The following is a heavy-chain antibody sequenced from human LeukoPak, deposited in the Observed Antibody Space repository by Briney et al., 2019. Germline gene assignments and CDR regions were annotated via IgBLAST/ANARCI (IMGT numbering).Heavy chain of an antibody. CDR1: GYTFTNYA. CDR3: ARDHGSSKEDDAFDI. CDR2: INAGNGNT. V-gene: IGHV1-3*01. Sequence: ASVKVSCKASGYTFTNYAMHWGRQDPGQRLEWMGWINAGNGNTKYSQKFQGRVTITRDTSASTAYMELSSLRSEDTAVYYCARDHGSSKEDDAFDIWGQGTMVTVSS. J-gene: IGHJ3*02. D-gene: IGHD6-13*01.